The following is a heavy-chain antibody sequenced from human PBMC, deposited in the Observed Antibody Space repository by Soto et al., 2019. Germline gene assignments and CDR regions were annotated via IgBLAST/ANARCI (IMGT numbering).Heavy chain of an antibody. J-gene: IGHJ4*02. CDR3: ARIRNGDYDWEYYFDY. D-gene: IGHD4-17*01. V-gene: IGHV2-70*01. Sequence: SGPTLVNPTQTLTLTCTFSGFSLSTSGMCVSWIRQPPGKALEWLALIDWDDDKYYSTSLKTRLTISKDTSKNQVVLTMTIMDPVDTATYYCARIRNGDYDWEYYFDYWGQGTLVTVSS. CDR1: GFSLSTSGMC. CDR2: IDWDDDK.